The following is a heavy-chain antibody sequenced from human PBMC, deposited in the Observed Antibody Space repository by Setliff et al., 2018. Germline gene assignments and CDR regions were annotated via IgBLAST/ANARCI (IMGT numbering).Heavy chain of an antibody. D-gene: IGHD6-19*01. V-gene: IGHV3-23*01. CDR2: ISGSGGST. CDR3: AKRRGWLDFDY. J-gene: IGHJ4*02. Sequence: ETLSLTCTASGASISSYYWSWVRQAPGKGLEWVSAISGSGGSTYYADSVKGRFTISRDNSKNTLYLQMNSLRAEDTAMYYCAKRRGWLDFDYWGQGILVTVSS. CDR1: GASISSYY.